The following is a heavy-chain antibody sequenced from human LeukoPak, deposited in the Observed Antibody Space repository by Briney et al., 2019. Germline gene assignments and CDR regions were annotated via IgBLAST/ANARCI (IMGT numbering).Heavy chain of an antibody. CDR2: ISSSSSYI. V-gene: IGHV3-21*01. Sequence: GGSLRLSCAAPGFTFSSYSMNWVRQAPGKGLEWVSSISSSSSYIYYADSVKGRFTISRDNAKNSLYLQMNSLRAEDTAVYYCASEIMITFGGVIATDYWGQGTLVTVSS. J-gene: IGHJ4*02. CDR3: ASEIMITFGGVIATDY. CDR1: GFTFSSYS. D-gene: IGHD3-16*02.